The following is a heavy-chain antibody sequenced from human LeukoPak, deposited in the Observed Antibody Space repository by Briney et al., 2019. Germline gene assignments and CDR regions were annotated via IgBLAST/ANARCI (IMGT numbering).Heavy chain of an antibody. CDR3: AKRLNDFSSWYLFDY. J-gene: IGHJ4*02. CDR2: ISGSGDNT. CDR1: GFTFSSYA. Sequence: GGSLRLSCAASGFTFSSYAMSWVRQAPGKGLEWVSGISGSGDNTYYADSVKGRFTISRDNSKNTLYLQMNSLRAEDTAVYYCAKRLNDFSSWYLFDYWGQGTLVTVSS. V-gene: IGHV3-23*01. D-gene: IGHD6-13*01.